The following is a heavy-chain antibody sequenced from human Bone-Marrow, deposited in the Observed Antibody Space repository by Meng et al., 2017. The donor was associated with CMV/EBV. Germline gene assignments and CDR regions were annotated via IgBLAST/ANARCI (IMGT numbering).Heavy chain of an antibody. CDR3: AGVVPYYDFWSGYYKRLGNWFDP. CDR2: IKQDGSEK. J-gene: IGHJ5*02. D-gene: IGHD3-3*01. V-gene: IGHV3-7*01. CDR1: GFTFSSYW. Sequence: GGSLRLSCAASGFTFSSYWMSWVRQAPGKGLEWVANIKQDGSEKYYVDSVKGRFTISRDNAKNSLYLQMNSLRAEDTAVYYCAGVVPYYDFWSGYYKRLGNWFDPWGQGTLVTVSS.